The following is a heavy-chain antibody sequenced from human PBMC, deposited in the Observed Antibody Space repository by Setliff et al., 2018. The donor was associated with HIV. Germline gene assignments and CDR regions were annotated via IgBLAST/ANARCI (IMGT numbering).Heavy chain of an antibody. CDR3: ARVRAAARLGYFDY. CDR2: ISSSSSTI. V-gene: IGHV3-48*01. CDR1: GFTFSSYS. Sequence: GGSLRLSCAASGFTFSSYSMNWVRQAPGKGLEWVSYISSSSSTIYYADSVKGRFTISRDNAKNSLYLQMNSLRAEDTAVYYCARVRAAARLGYFDYWGQGTLVTVSS. D-gene: IGHD6-6*01. J-gene: IGHJ4*02.